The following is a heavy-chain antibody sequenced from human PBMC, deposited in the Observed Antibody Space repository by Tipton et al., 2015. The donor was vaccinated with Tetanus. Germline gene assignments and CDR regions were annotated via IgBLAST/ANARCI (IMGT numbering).Heavy chain of an antibody. CDR2: VSDDGGDE. Sequence: SLRLSCVASGFIFSGYGVHWVRQAPGKGLEWVGVVSDDGGDEYYSDSVKGRVSISRDSSKNTVYLQMHSLRADDTAVYYCAKDFYDAKSGGSSIDGWGPGTQVTVSS. CDR3: AKDFYDAKSGGSSIDG. D-gene: IGHD5/OR15-5a*01. V-gene: IGHV3-30*18. J-gene: IGHJ1*01. CDR1: GFIFSGYG.